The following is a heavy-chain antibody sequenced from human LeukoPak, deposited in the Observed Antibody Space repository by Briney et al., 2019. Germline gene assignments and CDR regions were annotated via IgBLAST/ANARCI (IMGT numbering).Heavy chain of an antibody. Sequence: EASVKVSCKASGYTFTSYGISWVRQAPGQGLEWMGWISAYNGNINYAQKLQGRVTMTTDTSTSTAYMELRSLRSDDTAVYYCARDLGYYGSGSYYLDYWGQGTLVTVSS. D-gene: IGHD3-10*01. V-gene: IGHV1-18*01. CDR2: ISAYNGNI. CDR3: ARDLGYYGSGSYYLDY. CDR1: GYTFTSYG. J-gene: IGHJ4*02.